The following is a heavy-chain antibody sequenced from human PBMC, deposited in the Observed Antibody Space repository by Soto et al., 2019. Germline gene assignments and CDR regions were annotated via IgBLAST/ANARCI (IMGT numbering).Heavy chain of an antibody. V-gene: IGHV6-1*01. CDR1: GDSDSGNSAA. CDR3: ARAIGPTLFDY. Sequence: SQTLSLTCAISGDSDSGNSAAWNWIRQTTSRGLEWLGRTYYKSKWYTEYAVSVKSRITDTPDTSKIQFSLHLNSLYLQMNSLRAGDTAIYFCARAIGPTLFDYWGQGALVTVSS. D-gene: IGHD3-22*01. CDR2: TYYKSKWYT. J-gene: IGHJ4*02.